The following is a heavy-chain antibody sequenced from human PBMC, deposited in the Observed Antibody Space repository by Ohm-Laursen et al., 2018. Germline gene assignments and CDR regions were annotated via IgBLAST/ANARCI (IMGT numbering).Heavy chain of an antibody. D-gene: IGHD2-2*01. V-gene: IGHV3-21*01. CDR2: ISSSSSYI. CDR3: ARDDCSSTSCPDLDY. Sequence: GSLRLSCSASGFTFSTYCMDWVRQAPGKGLEWVSSISSSSSYIYYADSVKGRFTISRDNAKNSLFLQMNSLRAEDTAVYYCARDDCSSTSCPDLDYWGQGTLVTVSS. CDR1: GFTFSTYC. J-gene: IGHJ4*02.